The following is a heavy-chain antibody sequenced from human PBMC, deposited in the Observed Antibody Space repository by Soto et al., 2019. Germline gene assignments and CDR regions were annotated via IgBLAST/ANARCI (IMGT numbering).Heavy chain of an antibody. CDR3: ARVIWSGYLTSDY. V-gene: IGHV3-48*02. CDR1: GFTFSTSS. CDR2: ISRSSNTI. J-gene: IGHJ4*02. Sequence: EVQLVESGGGLGQPGGSLRLSCVVSGFTFSTSSMNWVRQAPGKGLEWVSYISRSSNTIYADSVKGRFTISRDNAKNSLYLQMNSLRDEDTAVYYCARVIWSGYLTSDYWGQGTLVTVSS. D-gene: IGHD3-3*01.